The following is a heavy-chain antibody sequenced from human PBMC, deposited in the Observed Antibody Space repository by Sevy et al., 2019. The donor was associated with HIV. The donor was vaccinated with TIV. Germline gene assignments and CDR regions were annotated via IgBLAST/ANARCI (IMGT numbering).Heavy chain of an antibody. CDR3: AGTMVRGVIFGYYYYYGMDV. CDR2: ISSSGSTI. J-gene: IGHJ6*02. Sequence: GGSLRLSCAASGFTFSSYEMNWVRQAPGKGLEWVSYISSSGSTIYYADSVKGQFTISRDNAKNSLYLQMNSLRAEDTAVYYCAGTMVRGVIFGYYYYYGMDVWGQGTTVTVSS. V-gene: IGHV3-48*03. D-gene: IGHD3-10*01. CDR1: GFTFSSYE.